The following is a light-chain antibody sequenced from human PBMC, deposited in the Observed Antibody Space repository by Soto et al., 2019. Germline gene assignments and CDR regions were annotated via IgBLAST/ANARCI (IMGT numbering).Light chain of an antibody. CDR3: CSYTSSDTYV. J-gene: IGLJ1*01. CDR1: SSDFGGYDF. CDR2: DVS. Sequence: QSVLTQPASVSGSPGQSITISCTGTSSDFGGYDFVSWYQQHPGKAPKVMIYDVSNRPSGVSNRLSGSKSGNTASLTISGLQAEDEADYYCCSYTSSDTYVFGTGTKVTVL. V-gene: IGLV2-14*01.